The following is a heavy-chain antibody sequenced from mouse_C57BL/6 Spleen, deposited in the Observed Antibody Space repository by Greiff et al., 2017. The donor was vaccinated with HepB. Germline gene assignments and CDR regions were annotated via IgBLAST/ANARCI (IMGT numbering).Heavy chain of an antibody. D-gene: IGHD3-2*02. V-gene: IGHV1-69*01. Sequence: QVQLQQPGAELVMPGASVKLSCKASGYTSTSYWMHWVKQRPGQGLEWIGEIDPSDSYTNYNQKFKGKSTLTVDKSSSTAYMQLSSLTSEDSAVYYCAREEGSGYFDYWGQGTTLTVSS. CDR2: IDPSDSYT. CDR1: GYTSTSYW. J-gene: IGHJ2*01. CDR3: AREEGSGYFDY.